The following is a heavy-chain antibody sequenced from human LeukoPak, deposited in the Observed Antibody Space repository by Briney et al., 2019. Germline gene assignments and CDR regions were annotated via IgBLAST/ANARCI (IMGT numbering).Heavy chain of an antibody. V-gene: IGHV4-31*03. Sequence: SETLSLTCTVSGGSISSGGYYWSWIRQHPGKGLERIGYIYYSGSTYYNRSLKSRVTISVDTSKNQFSLKLSSVTAADTAVYHCAREEVVPAAMWYYYYYGMDVWGKGTTVTVSS. J-gene: IGHJ6*04. CDR1: GGSISSGGYY. D-gene: IGHD2-2*01. CDR2: IYYSGST. CDR3: AREEVVPAAMWYYYYYGMDV.